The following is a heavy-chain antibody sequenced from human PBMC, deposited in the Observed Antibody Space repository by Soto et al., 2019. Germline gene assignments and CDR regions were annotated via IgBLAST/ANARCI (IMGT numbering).Heavy chain of an antibody. CDR1: GLTFSSYS. V-gene: IGHV3-21*01. D-gene: IGHD4-4*01. CDR2: ISSSSSYI. J-gene: IGHJ5*02. Sequence: GGSLSLSCAASGLTFSSYSMNWVRQAPGKGLEWVSSISSSSSYIYYADSVKGRFTISRDNAKNSLYLQMNSLRAEDTAVYYCAREKTTVTTANWFDPWGQGTLVTVSS. CDR3: AREKTTVTTANWFDP.